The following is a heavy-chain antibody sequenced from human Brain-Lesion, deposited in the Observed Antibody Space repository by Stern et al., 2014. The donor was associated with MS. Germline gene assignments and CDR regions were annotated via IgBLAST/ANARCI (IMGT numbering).Heavy chain of an antibody. CDR1: GYIFTGYY. Sequence: VQLLESGAEVKKPGASVKVSCKTSGYIFTGYYIHWVRQAPGQGLEWMAWINPNTGGPKYTQKLQGRVTMSRDTSISTAYVELSSLTSDDTAVYYCARDQRGITIFGVVTDYYYLGMDVWGQGTTVTVSS. V-gene: IGHV1-2*02. CDR3: ARDQRGITIFGVVTDYYYLGMDV. D-gene: IGHD3-3*01. CDR2: INPNTGGP. J-gene: IGHJ6*02.